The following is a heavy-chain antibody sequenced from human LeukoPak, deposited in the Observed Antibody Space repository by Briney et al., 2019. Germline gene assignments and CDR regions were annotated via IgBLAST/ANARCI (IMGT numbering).Heavy chain of an antibody. Sequence: PSETLSLTCTVSGDSISTYFWSWIRQPAGKGLEWIGRVYPSGTTKYNFSLKSRVTMSVDTSENHFSLKLISVTAADTAVHYCARESMVRGVTYFDYWGQGTLVTVSS. CDR2: VYPSGTT. J-gene: IGHJ4*02. CDR1: GDSISTYF. V-gene: IGHV4-4*07. D-gene: IGHD3-10*01. CDR3: ARESMVRGVTYFDY.